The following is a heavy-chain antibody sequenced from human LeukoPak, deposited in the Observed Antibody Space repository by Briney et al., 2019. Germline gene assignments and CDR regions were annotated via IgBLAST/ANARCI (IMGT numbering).Heavy chain of an antibody. D-gene: IGHD4-17*01. Sequence: AGGSLRLSCAASGFTFNNYGMIWVRQAPGKGLEWVSAISGSGGNTYYADSVKGRFTISRDNSKNTLFLQFNSLRADDTAVYHCAKGRGTTVTAAANYWGQGTLVTVSS. J-gene: IGHJ4*02. CDR1: GFTFNNYG. V-gene: IGHV3-23*01. CDR2: ISGSGGNT. CDR3: AKGRGTTVTAAANY.